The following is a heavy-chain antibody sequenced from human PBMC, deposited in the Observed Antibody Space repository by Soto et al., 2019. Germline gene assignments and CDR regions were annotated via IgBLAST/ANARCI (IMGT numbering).Heavy chain of an antibody. Sequence: SGPTLVNPTQTLTLTCTFSGFSLSTSGVGVDWIRQPPGKALEWLALIYWNDDKRYSPSLKRRLTITKDTSKNQVVLTMTNMDPVDTATYYCAHRRYDFWTRHWFDPWGQGTLVTVSS. D-gene: IGHD3-3*01. V-gene: IGHV2-5*01. CDR3: AHRRYDFWTRHWFDP. J-gene: IGHJ5*02. CDR2: IYWNDDK. CDR1: GFSLSTSGVG.